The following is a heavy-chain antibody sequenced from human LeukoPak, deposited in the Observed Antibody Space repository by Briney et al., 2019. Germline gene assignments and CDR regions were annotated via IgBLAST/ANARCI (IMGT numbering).Heavy chain of an antibody. J-gene: IGHJ5*02. CDR2: TYYRSTWYN. V-gene: IGHV6-1*01. CDR3: ARRLTQYDCFDP. Sequence: SQTLSLTCAISGDGVSSNSVTWNWIRQSPSRGLEWLGRTYYRSTWYNDYAVSVRGRITVNPDTSKNQFSLHLNSVTPEDTAVYYCARRLTQYDCFDPWGQGILVTVSS. CDR1: GDGVSSNSVT. D-gene: IGHD2-2*01.